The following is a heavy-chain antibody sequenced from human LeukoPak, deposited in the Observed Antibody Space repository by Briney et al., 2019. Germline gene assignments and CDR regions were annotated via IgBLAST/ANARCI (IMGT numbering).Heavy chain of an antibody. V-gene: IGHV4-59*08. D-gene: IGHD1-1*01. J-gene: IGHJ2*01. Sequence: SETLSLTCTVSGGSISSYYWSWIRQPPGKGLEWIGYIYYSGSTNYNPSLTSRVTISVDTPKNQFSLKLSTVTAADTAVYYCANPHYNLNPPRSVTLSADTDKNPLTLKSGTGAAADTGVYFWAKLSCTARWCWLWYFVLWGRGTLVTVSS. CDR1: GGSISSYY. CDR3: ANPHYNLNPPRSVTLSADTDKNPLTLKSGTGAAADTGVYFWAKLSCTARWCWLWYFVL. CDR2: IYYSGST.